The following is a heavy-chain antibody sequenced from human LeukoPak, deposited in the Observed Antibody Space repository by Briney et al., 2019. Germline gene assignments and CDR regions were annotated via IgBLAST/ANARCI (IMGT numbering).Heavy chain of an antibody. V-gene: IGHV3-74*01. Sequence: GGSLRLSCAASGFTFFHYWMHWVRQAPGKGLVWVSRLDSHGTTTDYADSVKGRFTISRDNDKNTVYLQMESLRAEDTAMYYCARRGELWSGYPFDSWGQGTLVTVSS. D-gene: IGHD3-3*01. CDR1: GFTFFHYW. CDR3: ARRGELWSGYPFDS. CDR2: LDSHGTTT. J-gene: IGHJ4*02.